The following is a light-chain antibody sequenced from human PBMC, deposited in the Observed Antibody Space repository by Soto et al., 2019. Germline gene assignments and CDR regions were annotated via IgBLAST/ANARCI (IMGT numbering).Light chain of an antibody. CDR2: DVS. CDR1: SSDVGGYNY. V-gene: IGLV2-14*01. Sequence: QSVLTQPASVSGSPGQSITISCTGTSSDVGGYNYVSWYQQHPGKAPKLMIYDVSNRPSGVSNRFSGSKSGNTASLTISGLQAEDEADYYCTSYATGSAYVFGPGTKVTVL. J-gene: IGLJ1*01. CDR3: TSYATGSAYV.